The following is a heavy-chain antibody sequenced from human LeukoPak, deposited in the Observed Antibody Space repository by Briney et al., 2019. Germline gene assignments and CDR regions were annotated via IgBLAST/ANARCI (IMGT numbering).Heavy chain of an antibody. D-gene: IGHD3-10*01. CDR3: ARLHITMVRGVYPSNWFDP. Sequence: SETLSLTCTVSGGSISSYYWCWIRQPPGKGLEWIGSIYHSGSTYYNPSLKSRVTISVDTSKNQFSLKLSSVTAADTAVYYCARLHITMVRGVYPSNWFDPWGQGTLVTVSS. CDR2: IYHSGST. V-gene: IGHV4-38-2*02. J-gene: IGHJ5*02. CDR1: GGSISSYY.